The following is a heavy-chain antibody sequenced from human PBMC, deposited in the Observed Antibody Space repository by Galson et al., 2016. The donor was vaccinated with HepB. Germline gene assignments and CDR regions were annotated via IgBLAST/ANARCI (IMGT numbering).Heavy chain of an antibody. CDR2: ISAYNGNT. V-gene: IGHV1-18*01. D-gene: IGHD4-17*01. CDR3: ARDPTVSNYYYYGMDV. J-gene: IGHJ6*02. CDR1: GYTFISYG. Sequence: SVKVSCKASGYTFISYGVSWVRQAPGQGLEWMGWISAYNGNTNYAQKLQGRVTMTTDTSTGTAYMELGSLRSDDTAVYYCARDPTVSNYYYYGMDVWGQGTTVTVSS.